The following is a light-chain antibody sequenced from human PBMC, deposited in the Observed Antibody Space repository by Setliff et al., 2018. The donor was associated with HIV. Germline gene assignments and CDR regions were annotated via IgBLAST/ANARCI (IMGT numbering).Light chain of an antibody. CDR3: CSYAGTDTFVV. Sequence: QSALAQPPSVSGSPGQSIIISCTGTINNIGSYNRVSWYQQRPGTAPKLIIFEVNKRPSGVSNRFSGSKSGSTASLAIPGLQADDEGDYYCCSYAGTDTFVVFGTGTKVTVL. CDR1: INNIGSYNR. J-gene: IGLJ1*01. V-gene: IGLV2-23*02. CDR2: EVN.